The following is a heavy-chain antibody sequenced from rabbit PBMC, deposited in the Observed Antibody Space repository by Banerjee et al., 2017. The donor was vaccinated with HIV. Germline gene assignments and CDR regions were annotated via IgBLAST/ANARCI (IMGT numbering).Heavy chain of an antibody. J-gene: IGHJ6*01. CDR1: RFSFSGSYY. CDR3: ARASSYYWYGMDL. CDR2: MYAGSSGIT. V-gene: IGHV1S40*01. D-gene: IGHD8-1*01. Sequence: QSLEESGGDLVKPGASLTLTCTASRFSFSGSYYMCWVRQAPGKGLEWIACMYAGSSGITDYASWAKGRFTISKTSSTTVTLQMTSLTAADTATYFCARASSYYWYGMDLWGQGTLVTVS.